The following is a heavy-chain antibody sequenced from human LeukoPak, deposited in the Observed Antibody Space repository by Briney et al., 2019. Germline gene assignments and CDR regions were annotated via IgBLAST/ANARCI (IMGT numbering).Heavy chain of an antibody. Sequence: GASVKVSCKASGYTFTGYYLHWVRQAPGQGLEWMAWINPKSGNTGYAQKFQGRVTMTRNTSISTAYMELSSLRSEDTAVYYCARGRSGTYRFDYWGQGTLVTVSS. CDR2: INPKSGNT. V-gene: IGHV1-8*02. D-gene: IGHD1-7*01. J-gene: IGHJ4*02. CDR1: GYTFTGYY. CDR3: ARGRSGTYRFDY.